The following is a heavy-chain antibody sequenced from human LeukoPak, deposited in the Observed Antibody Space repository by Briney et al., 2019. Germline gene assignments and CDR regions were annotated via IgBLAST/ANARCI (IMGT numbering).Heavy chain of an antibody. CDR1: GFTFSKYA. CDR2: ISDSGGKT. D-gene: IGHD2-2*01. V-gene: IGHV3-23*01. CDR3: AKAFGTIDPFEY. J-gene: IGHJ4*02. Sequence: GGSLRLSCVASGFTFSKYAVSWVRQAPGKGLEWVSSISDSGGKTYYADSVKGRFTISRDNSKNTFYLQMNSLRADDTAVYYCAKAFGTIDPFEYWGQGTLVTVSS.